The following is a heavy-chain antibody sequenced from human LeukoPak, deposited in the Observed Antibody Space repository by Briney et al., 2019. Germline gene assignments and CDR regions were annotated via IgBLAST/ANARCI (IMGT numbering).Heavy chain of an antibody. V-gene: IGHV3-30*02. CDR3: ANIPNSFGPDY. CDR2: IPRDGSYE. Sequence: GGSLRLSCAASGFSFSSYGMHWVRLAPGRGLEWVAFIPRDGSYEKYADSVKGRFAISRDNSKSTLYVHMNSLRTEDTAVYYCANIPNSFGPDYWGQGSLVTVSS. CDR1: GFSFSSYG. D-gene: IGHD3-16*01. J-gene: IGHJ4*02.